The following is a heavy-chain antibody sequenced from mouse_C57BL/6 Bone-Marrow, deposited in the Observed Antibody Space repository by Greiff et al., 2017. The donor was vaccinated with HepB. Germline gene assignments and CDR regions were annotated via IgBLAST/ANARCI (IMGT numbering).Heavy chain of an antibody. Sequence: QVQLKESGAELARPGASVKMSCKASGYTFTSYTMHWVKQRPGQGLEWIGYINPSSGYTKYNQKFKDKATLTADKSSSTAYMQLSSLTSEDSAVYYCARWKYYYGFDYWGEGTTLTFSS. J-gene: IGHJ2*01. CDR1: GYTFTSYT. V-gene: IGHV1-4*01. CDR3: ARWKYYYGFDY. D-gene: IGHD1-1*01. CDR2: INPSSGYT.